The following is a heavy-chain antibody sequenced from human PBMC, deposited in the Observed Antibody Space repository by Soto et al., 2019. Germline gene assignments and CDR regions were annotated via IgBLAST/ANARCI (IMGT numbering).Heavy chain of an antibody. CDR3: ARLMELSGNYPLDY. J-gene: IGHJ4*02. D-gene: IGHD1-7*01. CDR1: GYRFTSYW. Sequence: PGESLKISCKGSGYRFTSYWIAWVRQMPGKGLEWMGIIYPGDSDTRYSPSFQGQVTISADKSISTAYLQWSSLKASDSAMYYCARLMELSGNYPLDYWGQGTLVTVSS. V-gene: IGHV5-51*01. CDR2: IYPGDSDT.